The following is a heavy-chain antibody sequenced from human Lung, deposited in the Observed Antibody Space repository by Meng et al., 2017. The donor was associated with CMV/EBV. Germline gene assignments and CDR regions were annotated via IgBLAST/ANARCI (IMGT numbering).Heavy chain of an antibody. CDR3: ARHNTYYYDAFLGTFDI. V-gene: IGHV3-53*01. J-gene: IGHJ3*02. D-gene: IGHD3-22*01. CDR2: IYSGGST. Sequence: GEXXKISCAASGFTVSSNYMSWVRQAPGKGLEWVSVIYSGGSTYYADSVKGRFTISRDNSKNTLYLQMNSLRAEDTSVYYCARHNTYYYDAFLGTFDIWAQGTXVTVSS. CDR1: GFTVSSNY.